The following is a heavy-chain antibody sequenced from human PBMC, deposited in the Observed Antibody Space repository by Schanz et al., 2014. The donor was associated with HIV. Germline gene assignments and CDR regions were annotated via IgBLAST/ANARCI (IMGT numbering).Heavy chain of an antibody. Sequence: QVQLVQSGAEVKKPGSSVKVSCKASGGTFSSYAISWVRQAPGQGLEWMGGIIPIFGTTNYAQKFQGRVTITADESTSTAYMELRSLRSDDTAVYYCARDGTELGYNWFDPWGQGTLVTVSS. J-gene: IGHJ5*02. CDR3: ARDGTELGYNWFDP. D-gene: IGHD7-27*01. V-gene: IGHV1-69*01. CDR2: IIPIFGTT. CDR1: GGTFSSYA.